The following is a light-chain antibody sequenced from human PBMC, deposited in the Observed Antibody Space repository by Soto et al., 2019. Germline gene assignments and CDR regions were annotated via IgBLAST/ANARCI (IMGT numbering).Light chain of an antibody. CDR1: QSVSSY. V-gene: IGKV3-11*01. CDR3: QQRSNWPPIT. CDR2: DAS. Sequence: ESVLTQSAATLSLSPGERATLSCRASQSVSSYLAWYQQKPGQAPRLLIYDASNRATGIPARFSGSGSGTDFTLTISSLEPEDFAVYYCQQRSNWPPITFAQPTLLE. J-gene: IGKJ5*01.